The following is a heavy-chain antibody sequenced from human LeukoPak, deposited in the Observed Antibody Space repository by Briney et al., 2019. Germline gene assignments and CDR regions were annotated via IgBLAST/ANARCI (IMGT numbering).Heavy chain of an antibody. CDR3: AKEFGEGYGDDYYYYGMDV. Sequence: GGSLRLSCAASGFTFDDYAMHWVRQAPGRGLEGVSGISWNSGSIGYADSVKGRFTISRDNAKNSLYLQMNSLRAEDTALYYCAKEFGEGYGDDYYYYGMDVWGQGTTVTVSS. CDR1: GFTFDDYA. V-gene: IGHV3-9*01. CDR2: ISWNSGSI. J-gene: IGHJ6*02. D-gene: IGHD4-17*01.